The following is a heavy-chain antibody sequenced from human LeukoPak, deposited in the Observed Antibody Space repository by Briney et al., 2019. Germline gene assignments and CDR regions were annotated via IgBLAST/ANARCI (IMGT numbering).Heavy chain of an antibody. CDR1: GGSVSSGSYY. CDR3: ARVNSYAQVDY. V-gene: IGHV4-61*01. J-gene: IGHJ4*02. Sequence: SETLSLTCTVSGGSVSSGSYYWSWIRQPPGKGLAWIGNIYYSGNTNYDPSLKSRVTISVDTSKNQFSLNLSSVAAADTAVYYCARVNSYAQVDYWGQGTLVIVSS. D-gene: IGHD5-18*01. CDR2: IYYSGNT.